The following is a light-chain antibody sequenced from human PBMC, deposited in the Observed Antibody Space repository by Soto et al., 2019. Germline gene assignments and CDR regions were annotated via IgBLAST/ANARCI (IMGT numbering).Light chain of an antibody. V-gene: IGLV2-23*01. Sequence: QSALTQPASVSGSPGQSITVSCTGTKNNLGSYDLVSWYQKYPDKAPTLLIYEATKRPSGISDRFSGSKSGFTASLTISGRRAEDEADYYCCSLEGSNALVVFGGGTKLPVL. CDR2: EAT. CDR3: CSLEGSNALVV. J-gene: IGLJ2*01. CDR1: KNNLGSYDL.